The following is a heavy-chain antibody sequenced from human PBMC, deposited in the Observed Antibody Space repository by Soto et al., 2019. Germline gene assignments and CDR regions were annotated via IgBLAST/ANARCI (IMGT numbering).Heavy chain of an antibody. D-gene: IGHD4-17*01. CDR3: ARGQDDYGDSDVWFDP. CDR1: GFSFSSYG. CDR2: ISGGGDST. V-gene: IGHV3-23*01. J-gene: IGHJ5*02. Sequence: EEQLLESGGGLVQPGGSLRLSCAASGFSFSSYGMSWVRQAPGKGLEWVSGISGGGDSTYYADSVKGRFTISRDTSNNTLYLQMNRLRAEDTGVYYCARGQDDYGDSDVWFDPWGQGTLVRVSS.